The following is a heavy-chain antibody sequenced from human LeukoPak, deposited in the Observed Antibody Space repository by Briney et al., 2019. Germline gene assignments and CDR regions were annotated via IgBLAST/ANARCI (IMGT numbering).Heavy chain of an antibody. D-gene: IGHD3-10*01. CDR2: ISDDGTAT. CDR3: ADFGTGSHCFDY. Sequence: PGGSLRLSCTASGFTFDNYAMSWVRQAPGKGLEWVSHISDDGTATYYADSDKGRFTISRDNSKNTLYLQMDSLRAEDTAVYYCADFGTGSHCFDYWGQGTLVTVSS. CDR1: GFTFDNYA. J-gene: IGHJ4*02. V-gene: IGHV3-23*01.